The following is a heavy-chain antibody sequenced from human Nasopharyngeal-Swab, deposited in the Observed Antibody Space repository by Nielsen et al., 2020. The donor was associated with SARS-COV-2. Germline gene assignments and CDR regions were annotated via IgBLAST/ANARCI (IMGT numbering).Heavy chain of an antibody. D-gene: IGHD2-8*01. J-gene: IGHJ4*02. V-gene: IGHV3-64*01. CDR3: VRDQSLGVPMALGRAVFDY. Sequence: GESLKISCAVSGFTFSGYSMHWVRQAPGKGLEYVSAISDTGDTTYYARSVRGRFTISRDNSKNTLFLQMGSLRTEDVAVYYCVRDQSLGVPMALGRAVFDYWGQGTLVTVSS. CDR2: ISDTGDTT. CDR1: GFTFSGYS.